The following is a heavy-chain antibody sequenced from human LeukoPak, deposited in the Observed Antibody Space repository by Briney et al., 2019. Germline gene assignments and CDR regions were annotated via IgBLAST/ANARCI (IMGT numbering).Heavy chain of an antibody. CDR1: GGSISSGSYY. J-gene: IGHJ4*02. CDR2: IYTNGST. Sequence: PSETLSLTCTVSGGSISSGSYYWSWIRQPAGKGLEWIGRIYTNGSTNYNPSLKSRVTISVDTSKNQFSLKLSSVTAADTAVYYCARVHGGPFDYWGQGTLVTVSS. CDR3: ARVHGGPFDY. D-gene: IGHD4-23*01. V-gene: IGHV4-61*02.